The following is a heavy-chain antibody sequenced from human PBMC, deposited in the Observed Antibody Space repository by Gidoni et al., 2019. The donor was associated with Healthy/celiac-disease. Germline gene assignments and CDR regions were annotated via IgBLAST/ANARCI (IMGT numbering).Heavy chain of an antibody. CDR3: ARDVWITIFGVVPPPGGMDV. V-gene: IGHV3-30-3*01. CDR2: ISYDGSNK. D-gene: IGHD3-3*01. J-gene: IGHJ6*02. CDR1: GFTFSSDA. Sequence: QVQLVESGGGVVQPGRSLRLSCAASGFTFSSDAMHWVRQATGKGLEWVAVISYDGSNKYYADSVKGRFTISRDNSKNTLYLQMNSLRAEDTAVYYCARDVWITIFGVVPPPGGMDVWGQGTTVTVSS.